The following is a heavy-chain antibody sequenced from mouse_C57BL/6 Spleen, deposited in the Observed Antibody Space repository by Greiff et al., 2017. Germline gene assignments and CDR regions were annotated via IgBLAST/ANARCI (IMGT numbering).Heavy chain of an antibody. J-gene: IGHJ2*01. D-gene: IGHD3-3*01. CDR1: GFTFSNYW. CDR2: IRLKSDNYAT. V-gene: IGHV6-3*01. CDR3: TRGWEYFDY. Sequence: EVKLVESGGGLVQPGGSMKLSCVASGFTFSNYWMNWVRQSPEKGLEWVAQIRLKSDNYATHYAESVKGRFTISRDDSKSSVYLQMNNLRAEDTGIYYCTRGWEYFDYGGQGTTLTVSS.